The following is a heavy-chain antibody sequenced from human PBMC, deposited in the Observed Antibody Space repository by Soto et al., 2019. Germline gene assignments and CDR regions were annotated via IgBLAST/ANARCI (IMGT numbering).Heavy chain of an antibody. V-gene: IGHV4-39*01. CDR2: IYYSGST. J-gene: IGHJ6*03. CDR3: ARHRYDFWSGYTDYYYMDV. D-gene: IGHD3-3*01. CDR1: GGSISSSSYY. Sequence: QLQLQESGPGLVKPSETLSLTCTVSGGSISSSSYYWGWIRQPPGKGLEWIGSIYYSGSTYYNPSLSGRVTISVDTSKNQFSLKLSSVTAADTAVYYCARHRYDFWSGYTDYYYMDVWGKGTTVTVSS.